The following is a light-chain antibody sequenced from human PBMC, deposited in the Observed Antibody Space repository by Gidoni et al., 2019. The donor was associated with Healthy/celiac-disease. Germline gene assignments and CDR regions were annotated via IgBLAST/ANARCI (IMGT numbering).Light chain of an antibody. V-gene: IGKV1-17*01. CDR3: LQHNSYPWM. Sequence: DIQMTQSPSSLSASVGDRVTITCRAGQGIRNDLVWYQQKPGKDPKRLIYAASSLQSGVQSRFSGSGSGTEFTLTISSLQPEEFATYYCLQHNSYPWMFGQGTKVEIK. J-gene: IGKJ1*01. CDR2: AAS. CDR1: QGIRND.